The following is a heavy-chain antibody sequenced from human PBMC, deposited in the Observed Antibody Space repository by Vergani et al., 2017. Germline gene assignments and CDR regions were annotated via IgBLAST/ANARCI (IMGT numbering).Heavy chain of an antibody. J-gene: IGHJ4*02. CDR1: GYTFTGYY. D-gene: IGHD3-22*01. CDR2: INPSGGST. V-gene: IGHV1-46*03. CDR3: ATGLXYYYDSSGYFPFDY. Sequence: QVQLVQSGAEVKKPGASVKVSCKASGYTFTGYYMHWVRQAPGQGLEWMGWINPSGGSTSYAQKFQGRVTMTRDTSTSTVYMELSSLRSEDTAVYYCATGLXYYYDSSGYFPFDYWGQGTLVTVSS.